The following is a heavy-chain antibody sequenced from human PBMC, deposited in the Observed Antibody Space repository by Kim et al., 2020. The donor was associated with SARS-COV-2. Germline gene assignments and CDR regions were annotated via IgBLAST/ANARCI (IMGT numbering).Heavy chain of an antibody. Sequence: NYAQKFQGRVTMTRDTSISTAYMELSRLRSDDTAVYYCARVYGSSSDPNYWGQGTLVTVSS. J-gene: IGHJ4*02. V-gene: IGHV1-2*02. D-gene: IGHD6-6*01. CDR3: ARVYGSSSDPNY.